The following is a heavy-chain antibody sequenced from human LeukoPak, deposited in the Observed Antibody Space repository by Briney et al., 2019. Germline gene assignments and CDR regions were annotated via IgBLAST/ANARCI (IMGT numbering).Heavy chain of an antibody. CDR3: ARDGDGSVDFDY. CDR1: GFTFNRYN. J-gene: IGHJ4*02. CDR2: ISSSSTYI. Sequence: GGSLRLSCGASGFTFNRYNMNWVRQAPGKGLEWVSSISSSSTYIYYADSVKGRFTISRDNAKNSLYLQINSLRAEDTAVYYCARDGDGSVDFDYWGQGTLVTVSS. V-gene: IGHV3-21*01. D-gene: IGHD5-24*01.